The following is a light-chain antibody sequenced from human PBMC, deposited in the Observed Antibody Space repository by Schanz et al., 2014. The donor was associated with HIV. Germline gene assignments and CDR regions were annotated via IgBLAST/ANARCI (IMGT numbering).Light chain of an antibody. CDR3: SSYTTSKTHV. CDR1: SSDVGGHNY. V-gene: IGLV2-8*01. CDR2: DVD. Sequence: QSALTQPPSASGSPGQSVAISCTGTSSDVGGHNYVSWYQQQPGKAPKLIIYDVDNRPSGVPDRFSGSKSGNTASLTVSGLQAEDEAEYFCSSYTTSKTHVFGSGTKLTVL. J-gene: IGLJ1*01.